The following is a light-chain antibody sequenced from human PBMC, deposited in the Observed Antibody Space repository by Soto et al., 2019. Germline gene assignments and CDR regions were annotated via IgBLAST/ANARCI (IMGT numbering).Light chain of an antibody. CDR3: QHYNEWPLT. J-gene: IGKJ4*01. V-gene: IGKV3-15*01. CDR1: KSVSNN. Sequence: ETVMTQSPATLSESQGERATLSCRASKSVSNNLAWYQQKPGQAPRLLIYGASARATGIPARFSGSGFGTEFTLTISSLQSEDSAVYSCQHYNEWPLTFGGGTKVEIK. CDR2: GAS.